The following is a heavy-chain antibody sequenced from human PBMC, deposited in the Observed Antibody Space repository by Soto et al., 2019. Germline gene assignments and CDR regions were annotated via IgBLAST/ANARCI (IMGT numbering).Heavy chain of an antibody. V-gene: IGHV1-69*06. Sequence: ASVKVFCKGSGGTFSSYAISWVRQAPGQGLEWMGGIIPIFGTANYAQKFQGRVTITADKSTSTAYMELSSLRSEDTAVYYRARDSHPAAAAKGGYYYYYYGMDVWGQGTTVTVSS. CDR2: IIPIFGTA. CDR1: GGTFSSYA. CDR3: ARDSHPAAAAKGGYYYYYYGMDV. D-gene: IGHD2-2*01. J-gene: IGHJ6*02.